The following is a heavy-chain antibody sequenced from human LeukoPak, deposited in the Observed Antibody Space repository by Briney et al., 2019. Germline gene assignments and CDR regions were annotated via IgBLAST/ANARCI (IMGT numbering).Heavy chain of an antibody. CDR1: GGTISSSNW. D-gene: IGHD1-7*01. J-gene: IGHJ6*02. Sequence: PSETLSLTCAVPGGTISSSNWWSWVRQPPGKWLEWIGEIYHSGSTNYNPSLKSRVTISVDKSKNQFSLKLSSVTAADTAVYYCARHQSITETTAYYYYGMDVWGQGTTVTVSS. V-gene: IGHV4-4*02. CDR3: ARHQSITETTAYYYYGMDV. CDR2: IYHSGST.